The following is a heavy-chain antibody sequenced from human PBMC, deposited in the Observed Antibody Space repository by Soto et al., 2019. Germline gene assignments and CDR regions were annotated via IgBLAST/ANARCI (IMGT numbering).Heavy chain of an antibody. CDR2: ISYDGSNK. Sequence: GGSLRLSCAASGFTFSSYAMHWVRQAPGKGLEWVAVISYDGSNKYYADSVKGRFTISRDNSKNTLYLQMNSLRAEDTAVYYCARIRITMIVASGDLDYWGQGTLVTVSS. J-gene: IGHJ4*02. D-gene: IGHD3-22*01. V-gene: IGHV3-30-3*01. CDR1: GFTFSSYA. CDR3: ARIRITMIVASGDLDY.